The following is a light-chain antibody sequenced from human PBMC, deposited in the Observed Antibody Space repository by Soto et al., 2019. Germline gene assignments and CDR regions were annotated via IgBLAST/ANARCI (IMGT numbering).Light chain of an antibody. CDR2: DAS. Sequence: IVLTQSPATLSVSPGARAPMSCRASQSVSSLLAWYQQKPGQAPRLVIYDASSRATGIPDRFSGSGSGADFTLTISSLEPEDFAVYYCQQYASSPRTFGQGTKVDIK. CDR1: QSVSSL. CDR3: QQYASSPRT. V-gene: IGKV3-20*01. J-gene: IGKJ1*01.